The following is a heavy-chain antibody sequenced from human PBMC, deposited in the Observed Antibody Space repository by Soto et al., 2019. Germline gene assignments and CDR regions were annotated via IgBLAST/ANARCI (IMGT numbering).Heavy chain of an antibody. CDR3: ARDGRLLGWFDP. V-gene: IGHV4-30-4*01. Sequence: SETLSLTCTVSGGSISSGDYYWSWIRQPPGKGLEWIGYIYYSGSTYYNPSLKSRVTISVDTSKNQFSLKLSSVTAADTAVYYCARDGRLLGWFDPWGQGTLVTVSS. D-gene: IGHD3-3*02. CDR2: IYYSGST. CDR1: GGSISSGDYY. J-gene: IGHJ5*02.